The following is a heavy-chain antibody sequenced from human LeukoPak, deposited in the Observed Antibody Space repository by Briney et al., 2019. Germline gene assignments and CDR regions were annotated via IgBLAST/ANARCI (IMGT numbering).Heavy chain of an antibody. J-gene: IGHJ4*02. Sequence: SQTLSLTCTLSGDSISNYYWSWIRQSPGKELECIGYMYNRGSTIYNPSLKSRVTISTDTSKNQFSLRLTSVTAADTAVYYCARAEKAVTGTLDSWGQGTLITVSS. CDR2: MYNRGST. CDR1: GDSISNYY. D-gene: IGHD6-19*01. V-gene: IGHV4-59*01. CDR3: ARAEKAVTGTLDS.